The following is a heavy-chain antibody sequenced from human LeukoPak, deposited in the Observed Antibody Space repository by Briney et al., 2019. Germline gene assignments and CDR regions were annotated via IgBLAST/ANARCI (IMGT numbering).Heavy chain of an antibody. J-gene: IGHJ5*02. Sequence: GGSLRLSCAASGFTFSSYWMSWGRQAPGKGLEWVANIKQDGSEKYYVDSVKGRFTISRDNAKNSLYLQMNSLRAEDTAVYYCARDDCSSISCYHNWFDPWGQGTLVTVSS. CDR1: GFTFSSYW. CDR3: ARDDCSSISCYHNWFDP. CDR2: IKQDGSEK. D-gene: IGHD2-2*01. V-gene: IGHV3-7*01.